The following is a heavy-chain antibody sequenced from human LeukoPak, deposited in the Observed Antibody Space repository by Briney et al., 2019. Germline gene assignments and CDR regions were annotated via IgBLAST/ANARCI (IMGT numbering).Heavy chain of an antibody. D-gene: IGHD3-22*01. J-gene: IGHJ4*02. Sequence: PSGTLSLTCAVSGGSISSSNWWSWVRQPPGKGLEWIGEIYHSGSTNYNPSLKSRVTISVDKSKNQFSLKLSSVTTADTAVYYCARDLNDSSGYYQYFDYWGQGTLVTVSS. CDR2: IYHSGST. V-gene: IGHV4-4*02. CDR1: GGSISSSNW. CDR3: ARDLNDSSGYYQYFDY.